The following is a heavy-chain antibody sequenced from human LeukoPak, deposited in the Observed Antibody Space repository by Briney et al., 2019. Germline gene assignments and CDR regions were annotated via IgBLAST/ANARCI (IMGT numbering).Heavy chain of an antibody. V-gene: IGHV3-9*01. CDR1: GFTFDNYG. CDR3: AKEYYECSGYGLET. J-gene: IGHJ3*01. Sequence: EAGGSLRLSCAASGFTFDNYGMHWVRQAPGKGLEWVSGISWNSGTICYADSVKGRFTISRDNAKNSLYLQMNSLRAEDTALYYCAKEYYECSGYGLETWGQGTMVTVSS. CDR2: ISWNSGTI. D-gene: IGHD3-22*01.